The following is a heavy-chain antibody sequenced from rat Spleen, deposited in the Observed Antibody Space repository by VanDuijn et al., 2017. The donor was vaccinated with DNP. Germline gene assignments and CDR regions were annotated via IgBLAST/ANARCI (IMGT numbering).Heavy chain of an antibody. V-gene: IGHV5-27*01. Sequence: EVQLVESGGGLVQPGRSLKLSCAASGFTISDYNMAWVRQAPKKGLEWVASIASSGGSTYYPDSVKGLFTISIDNVKNTLYLQMESLRSEDTATYYCAKDAFDYWGQGVMVTVSS. J-gene: IGHJ2*01. CDR2: IASSGGST. CDR3: AKDAFDY. CDR1: GFTISDYN.